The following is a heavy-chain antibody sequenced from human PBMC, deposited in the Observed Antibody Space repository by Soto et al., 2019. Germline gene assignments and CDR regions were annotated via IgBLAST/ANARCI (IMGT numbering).Heavy chain of an antibody. D-gene: IGHD2-2*01. CDR2: INPSGGST. J-gene: IGHJ4*02. CDR1: GYTFTSYY. Sequence: GASVKVSCKASGYTFTSYYMHWVRQAPGQGLEWMGIINPSGGSTSYAQKFQGRVTMTRDTSTSTVYMELSSLRSEDTAVYYCARDQKVVVVPAAIGFFDYWGQGTLVTVYS. CDR3: ARDQKVVVVPAAIGFFDY. V-gene: IGHV1-46*01.